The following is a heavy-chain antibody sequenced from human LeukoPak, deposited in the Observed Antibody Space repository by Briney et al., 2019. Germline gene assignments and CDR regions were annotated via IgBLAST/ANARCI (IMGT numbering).Heavy chain of an antibody. J-gene: IGHJ4*02. CDR3: ASGDGYNYDY. D-gene: IGHD5-24*01. CDR1: GGSISSYY. CDR2: IYTSGST. V-gene: IGHV4-4*09. Sequence: SETLSLTCTVSGGSISSYYWNWIRQPPGKGLEWIGYIYTSGSTNYNPSLKSRVTISVDTSRNQFSLKLSSVTAADTAVYYCASGDGYNYDYWGQGTLVTVSS.